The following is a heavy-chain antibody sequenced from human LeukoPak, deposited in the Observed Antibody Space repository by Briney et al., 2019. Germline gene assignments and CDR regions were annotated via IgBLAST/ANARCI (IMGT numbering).Heavy chain of an antibody. Sequence: PGRSLRLSCAASGFTFSSYAMHWVRQAPGKGLEWVAVISYDGSNKYYADSVKGRFTISRDNSKNTLYLQMNSLRAEDTAVYYCARAIPTASIVGATDYWGQGTLVTVSS. J-gene: IGHJ4*02. CDR2: ISYDGSNK. D-gene: IGHD1-26*01. CDR3: ARAIPTASIVGATDY. CDR1: GFTFSSYA. V-gene: IGHV3-30-3*01.